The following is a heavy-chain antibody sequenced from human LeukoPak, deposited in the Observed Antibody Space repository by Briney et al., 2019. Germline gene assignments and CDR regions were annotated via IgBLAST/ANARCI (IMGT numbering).Heavy chain of an antibody. D-gene: IGHD1-26*01. Sequence: GGSLRLSCVAAGFTFSSYWMSWVRQTPGKGLEWVANIKQDGSEKNYVDSVKGRFTISRDNAKNSLYLQMNSLRAEDTAVYYCARAGVGWFDPWGQGTLVTVSS. V-gene: IGHV3-7*04. J-gene: IGHJ5*02. CDR3: ARAGVGWFDP. CDR2: IKQDGSEK. CDR1: GFTFSSYW.